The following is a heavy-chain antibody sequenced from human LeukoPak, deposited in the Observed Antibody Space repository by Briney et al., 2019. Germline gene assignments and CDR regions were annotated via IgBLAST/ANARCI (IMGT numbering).Heavy chain of an antibody. J-gene: IGHJ4*02. Sequence: GASLLLSCAAAGFIFNTNYMTCVRQAPGRALEWVSSITSSGTYIFYADSVKGRFTISRDNAKNSLYLQMNSLRSEDTAVYYCARDMFDWLFEDLEIGVSFDSWGQGTLVTVSS. CDR1: GFIFNTNY. CDR2: ITSSGTYI. CDR3: ARDMFDWLFEDLEIGVSFDS. D-gene: IGHD3-9*01. V-gene: IGHV3-21*01.